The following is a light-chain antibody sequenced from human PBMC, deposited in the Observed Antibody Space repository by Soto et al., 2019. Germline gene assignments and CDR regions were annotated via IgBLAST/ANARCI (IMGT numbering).Light chain of an antibody. CDR1: QSISNS. Sequence: DIQMTQSPSTLSASVGDRVTITCRASQSISNSLAWYQQKPGKAPKVLIYKASSLERGVPSRFSGSGSGTEFTLTISSLQPDDFATYYCQQYDSYWTFGQGTKVEIK. J-gene: IGKJ1*01. CDR2: KAS. V-gene: IGKV1-5*03. CDR3: QQYDSYWT.